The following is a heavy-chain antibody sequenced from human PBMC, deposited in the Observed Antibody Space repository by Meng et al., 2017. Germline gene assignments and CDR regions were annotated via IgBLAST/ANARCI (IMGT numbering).Heavy chain of an antibody. V-gene: IGHV3-11*04. Sequence: VRLGEFVDGLVKPCGALEPSCDASGFTFSDYYMGWIRHAPGKGLGWVSYLSSNGSTISYADSVKGRFTISRDNAKNSLYLQMNSLRAEDTAVYYCATDSGSYYEAEYFQHWGQGTLVTVSS. D-gene: IGHD1-26*01. J-gene: IGHJ1*01. CDR2: LSSNGSTI. CDR1: GFTFSDYY. CDR3: ATDSGSYYEAEYFQH.